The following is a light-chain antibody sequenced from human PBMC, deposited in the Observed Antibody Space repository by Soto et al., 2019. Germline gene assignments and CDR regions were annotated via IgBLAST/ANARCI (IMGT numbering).Light chain of an antibody. CDR3: QQYGSSPPYT. CDR1: QSVSSSY. Sequence: EIVLTQSPGTLSLSPGERATLSCRASQSVSSSYLAWYQQKPGQAPRLLIYGASSRATGIPDRFSGSGSGTYFTLTISRLEPEDFAVYYCQQYGSSPPYTVGQGAKVDIK. J-gene: IGKJ2*01. CDR2: GAS. V-gene: IGKV3-20*01.